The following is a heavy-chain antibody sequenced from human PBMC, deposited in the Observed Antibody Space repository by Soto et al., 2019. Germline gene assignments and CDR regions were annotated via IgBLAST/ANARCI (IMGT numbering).Heavy chain of an antibody. V-gene: IGHV4-34*01. CDR2: VNHSGGT. D-gene: IGHD6-13*01. CDR3: ARERRVVGGYSSNWYDYFDS. CDR1: GGSFSAYF. J-gene: IGHJ4*02. Sequence: EPLSLTCGVYGGSFSAYFWTWIRQPPGKGLEWIGEVNHSGGTNYNPSLKSRVTISLDTSKSQLSLKLSSVTAADTAVYYCARERRVVGGYSSNWYDYFDSWGQGTLVTVSS.